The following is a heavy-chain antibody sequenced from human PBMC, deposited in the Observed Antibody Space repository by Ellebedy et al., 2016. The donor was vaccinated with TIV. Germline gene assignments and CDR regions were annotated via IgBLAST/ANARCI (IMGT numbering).Heavy chain of an antibody. Sequence: GESLKISCAASGFSFRRYWMHWVRQAPGKGLVWVSRVNSDGSNLGYVDSVKGRFTISRDNAKNTLYLQMNSLRVEDTAVYYCARDDSYGGGPEFWGQGTLVTVSS. CDR1: GFSFRRYW. D-gene: IGHD2-21*01. CDR2: VNSDGSNL. V-gene: IGHV3-74*01. CDR3: ARDDSYGGGPEF. J-gene: IGHJ4*02.